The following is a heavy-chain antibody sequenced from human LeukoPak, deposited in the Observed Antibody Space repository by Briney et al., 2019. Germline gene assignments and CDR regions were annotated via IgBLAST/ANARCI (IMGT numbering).Heavy chain of an antibody. V-gene: IGHV4-59*08. CDR3: ARRGSSGYYSFFDY. J-gene: IGHJ4*02. Sequence: SETLSLTCAVSSGSISSYYWSWIRQPPGKGLEWIGYIYYSGSTNYNPSLKSRVTISVDTSKNQFSLKLSSVTAADTAVYYCARRGSSGYYSFFDYWGQGTLVTVSS. CDR2: IYYSGST. CDR1: SGSISSYY. D-gene: IGHD3-22*01.